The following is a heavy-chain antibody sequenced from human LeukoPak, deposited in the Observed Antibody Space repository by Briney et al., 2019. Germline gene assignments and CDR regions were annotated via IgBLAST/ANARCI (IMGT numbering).Heavy chain of an antibody. CDR2: IIPILGIA. Sequence: ASVKVSCKASGSTFSSYAISWVRQAPGRGLEWMGRIIPILGIANYAQKFQGRVTITADKSTSTAYMELSSLRSEDTAVYYCARSGPRGVILKGRFDPWGQGTLVTVSS. CDR1: GSTFSSYA. D-gene: IGHD3-10*01. J-gene: IGHJ5*02. V-gene: IGHV1-69*04. CDR3: ARSGPRGVILKGRFDP.